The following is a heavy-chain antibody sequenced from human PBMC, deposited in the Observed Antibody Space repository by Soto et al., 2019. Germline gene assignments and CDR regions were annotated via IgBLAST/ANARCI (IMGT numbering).Heavy chain of an antibody. V-gene: IGHV4-38-2*02. J-gene: IGHJ6*02. D-gene: IGHD3-10*01. CDR2: IYHSGST. Sequence: SETLSLTCAVSGYSISSGYYWGWIRQPPGKGLEWIGSIYHSGSTYYNPSLKSRVTISVDTSKNQFSLKLSSVTAADTAVYYCARDTWGITMVRGVISGGMDVWGQGTTVTVSS. CDR1: GYSISSGYY. CDR3: ARDTWGITMVRGVISGGMDV.